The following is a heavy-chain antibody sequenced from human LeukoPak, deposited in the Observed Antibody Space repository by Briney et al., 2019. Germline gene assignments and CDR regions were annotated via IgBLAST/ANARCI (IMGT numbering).Heavy chain of an antibody. V-gene: IGHV3-21*01. D-gene: IGHD3-22*01. J-gene: IGHJ4*02. Sequence: PGGSLRLSCAASGFTFSSYSMNWVRQAPGKGLEWVSSISSSSYIHYADSVKGRFTISRDNAKNSLYLQMNSLRAEDTAVYYCARDGNYYDSSGYYDYWGQGTLVTVPS. CDR3: ARDGNYYDSSGYYDY. CDR1: GFTFSSYS. CDR2: ISSSSYI.